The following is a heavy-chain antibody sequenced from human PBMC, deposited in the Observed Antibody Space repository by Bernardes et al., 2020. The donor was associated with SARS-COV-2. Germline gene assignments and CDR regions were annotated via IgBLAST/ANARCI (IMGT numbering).Heavy chain of an antibody. CDR2: IGSGSTYI. CDR1: GFTFSSFI. Sequence: GGSLRLSCAASGFTFSSFIMNWVRQAPGKGLEWVSSIGSGSTYINYADSVKGRFTVSRDNSKNSLFLQMNSLGVDDTAVYYCARERAYCGSDCDNSYYLYGMDGGGQGTTVTVSS. J-gene: IGHJ6*02. CDR3: ARERAYCGSDCDNSYYLYGMDG. V-gene: IGHV3-21*01. D-gene: IGHD2-21*02.